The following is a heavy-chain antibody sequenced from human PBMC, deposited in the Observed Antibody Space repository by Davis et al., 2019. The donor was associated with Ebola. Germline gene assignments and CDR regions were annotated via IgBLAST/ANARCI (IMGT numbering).Heavy chain of an antibody. D-gene: IGHD6-6*01. CDR1: GFTFSSYA. CDR3: ARDPIAALYYFDY. CDR2: IWYDGSNK. V-gene: IGHV3-33*08. J-gene: IGHJ4*02. Sequence: PGGSLRLSCAASGFTFSSYAMSWVRQAPGKGLEWVAVIWYDGSNKYYADSVKGRFTISRDNSKNTLYLQMNSLRAEDTAVYYCARDPIAALYYFDYWGQGTLVTVSS.